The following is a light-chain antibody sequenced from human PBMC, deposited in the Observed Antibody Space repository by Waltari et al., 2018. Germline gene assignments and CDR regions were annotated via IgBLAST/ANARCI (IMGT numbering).Light chain of an antibody. CDR2: KAS. Sequence: DIQMTPSPSSLSASVGDRVTITCRASENVNNYLNWYQQKPGKAPKLLIYKASTLQSGVPSRFSGSGSGTDYTFTINSLQSEDVATYYCQHGYGTPFTFGPGTKLDIK. J-gene: IGKJ3*01. CDR1: ENVNNY. V-gene: IGKV1-39*01. CDR3: QHGYGTPFT.